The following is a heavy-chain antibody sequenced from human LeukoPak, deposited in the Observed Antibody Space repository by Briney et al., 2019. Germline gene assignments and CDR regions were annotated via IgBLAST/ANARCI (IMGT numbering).Heavy chain of an antibody. Sequence: PGGSLRLSCAAFGFTFSSYGMHWVRQAPGKGLEWVAVIWYDGSNKYYADSVKGRFTISRDNSKNTLYLQMNSLRAEDTAVYYCAKEITLDAFDIWGQGQWSPSLQ. CDR3: AKEITLDAFDI. D-gene: IGHD3-16*01. CDR1: GFTFSSYG. V-gene: IGHV3-33*06. J-gene: IGHJ3*02. CDR2: IWYDGSNK.